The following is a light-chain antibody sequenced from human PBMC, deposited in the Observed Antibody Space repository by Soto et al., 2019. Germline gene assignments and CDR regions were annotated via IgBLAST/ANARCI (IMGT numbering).Light chain of an antibody. CDR3: QTWGTRIHYV. CDR1: RGHSSYA. CDR2: LNSDGSH. Sequence: HPVLTQSPSASASRGASVKPTCTLSRGHSSYAIPWHQQQPEKGPRYLMKLNSDGSHSKGDGIPDRFSGSSSGAERYLTISSLQSEDEADYYCQTWGTRIHYVFGTGTKVTVL. V-gene: IGLV4-69*01. J-gene: IGLJ1*01.